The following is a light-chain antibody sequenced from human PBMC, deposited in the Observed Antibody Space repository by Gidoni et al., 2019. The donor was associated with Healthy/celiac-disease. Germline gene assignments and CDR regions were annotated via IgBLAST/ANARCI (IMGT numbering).Light chain of an antibody. J-gene: IGKJ4*01. CDR2: AAS. CDR3: QQSYSSHPT. Sequence: DIQMTQSPSSLSASVGDRVTIPCRASQSISSYLNWYQQKPGKAPKLLIYAASSLQSGVPSRFSGSGSGTDFTLTISSLQPEDFATYYCQQSYSSHPTFGGGTKVEIK. CDR1: QSISSY. V-gene: IGKV1-39*01.